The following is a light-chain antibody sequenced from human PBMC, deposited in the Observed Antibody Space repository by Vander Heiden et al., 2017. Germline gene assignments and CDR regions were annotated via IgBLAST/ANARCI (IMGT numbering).Light chain of an antibody. J-gene: IGKJ1*01. V-gene: IGKV3-15*01. Sequence: EIVMTPSPATLPVSPGERATLSCRASQRVSSNLAWYQQKPGQAPRLLIYGASSRATGIPARFSGSGSGTEFTLTISSLQSEDFAVYYCQQYNNWLWTFGQGTKVEIK. CDR2: GAS. CDR1: QRVSSN. CDR3: QQYNNWLWT.